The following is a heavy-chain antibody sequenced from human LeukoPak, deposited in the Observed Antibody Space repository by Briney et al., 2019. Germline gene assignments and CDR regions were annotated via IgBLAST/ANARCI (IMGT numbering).Heavy chain of an antibody. CDR1: GFTFSSYC. Sequence: GGSLRLACEASGFTFSSYCMSWVRQAPGKGLEWVASIKHDGGQKYYVDSVKGRSNISRDNAKNSLSLQMNGLRAEDMAVYYCARDAYDFWNDYCTYFDSWGQGTLVTVSS. CDR2: IKHDGGQK. D-gene: IGHD3-3*01. J-gene: IGHJ4*02. CDR3: ARDAYDFWNDYCTYFDS. V-gene: IGHV3-7*01.